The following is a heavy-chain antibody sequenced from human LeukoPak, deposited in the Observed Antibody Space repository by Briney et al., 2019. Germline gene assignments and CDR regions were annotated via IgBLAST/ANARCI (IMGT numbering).Heavy chain of an antibody. CDR2: VSAYNGVT. Sequence: GASVKVSCKASGYTFTGYAISWVRQAPGQGLERMGWVSAYNGVTNYAQNFQDRVTMTTDTPTTTAYMGLRSLRSDDTAVYFCARGETTVTIDYWGQGTLVTVSS. V-gene: IGHV1-18*01. CDR3: ARGETTVTIDY. CDR1: GYTFTGYA. D-gene: IGHD4-17*01. J-gene: IGHJ4*02.